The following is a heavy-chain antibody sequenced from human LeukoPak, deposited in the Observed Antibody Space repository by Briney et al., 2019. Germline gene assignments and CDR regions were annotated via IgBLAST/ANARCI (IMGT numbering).Heavy chain of an antibody. Sequence: SGGSLRLSCAASGFTFSSYAMHWVRQAPGKGLEWVAVISYDGSNKYYADSVKGRFTISRDNSKNTLYLQMNSLRAEDTAVYYCARDEWATINRVHPALVWGQGTLVTVSS. J-gene: IGHJ4*02. D-gene: IGHD5-12*01. CDR3: ARDEWATINRVHPALV. V-gene: IGHV3-30*04. CDR1: GFTFSSYA. CDR2: ISYDGSNK.